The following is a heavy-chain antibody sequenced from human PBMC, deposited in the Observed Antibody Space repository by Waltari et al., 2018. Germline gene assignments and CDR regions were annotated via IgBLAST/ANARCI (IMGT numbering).Heavy chain of an antibody. CDR1: GFTFSGST. V-gene: IGHV3-73*01. D-gene: IGHD6-13*01. CDR3: TGGAVTGTDF. J-gene: IGHJ4*02. Sequence: EVQVVESGGGLVQPVGSVKHPCATSGFTFSGSTRHWVRQTSGKGLEWVGRIRSKPNNYATRYTASVEGRFTISRDDSENTAYLQMNSLMTEDTAVYYCTGGAVTGTDFWGQGTLVTVSS. CDR2: IRSKPNNYAT.